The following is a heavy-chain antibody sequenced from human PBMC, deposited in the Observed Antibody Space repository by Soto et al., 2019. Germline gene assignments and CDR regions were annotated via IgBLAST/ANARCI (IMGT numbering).Heavy chain of an antibody. D-gene: IGHD3-22*01. CDR3: ATEMVITTGYYYYGMDV. CDR2: IWYDGSNK. Sequence: GVSLRLSCSASGFTFSSYGMHWVRQAPGKGLEWVAVIWYDGSNKYYADSVKGRFTISRDNSKNTLYLQMNSLRAEDTAVYYCATEMVITTGYYYYGMDVCGQGTTVTVSS. CDR1: GFTFSSYG. J-gene: IGHJ6*02. V-gene: IGHV3-33*01.